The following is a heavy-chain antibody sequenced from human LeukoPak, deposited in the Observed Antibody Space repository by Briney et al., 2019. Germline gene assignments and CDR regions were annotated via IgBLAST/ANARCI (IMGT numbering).Heavy chain of an antibody. CDR3: ARDGRKGSIAAAALGGFYYMDV. V-gene: IGHV1-46*01. J-gene: IGHJ6*03. Sequence: ASVKVSCKASGYTFTSYGISWVRQAPGQGLEWMGIINPSGGSTSYAQKFQGRVTMTRDMSTSTVYMELSSLRSEDTAMYYCARDGRKGSIAAAALGGFYYMDVWGKGTTVTVSS. D-gene: IGHD6-13*01. CDR2: INPSGGST. CDR1: GYTFTSYG.